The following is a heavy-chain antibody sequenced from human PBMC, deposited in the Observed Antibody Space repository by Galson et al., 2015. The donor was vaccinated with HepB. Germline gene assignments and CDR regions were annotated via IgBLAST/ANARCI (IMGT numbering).Heavy chain of an antibody. D-gene: IGHD3-9*01. V-gene: IGHV3-43*01. CDR2: ISWDGGST. CDR3: AKAGGDFDWLLAFDY. Sequence: SLRLSCAASGFTFDDYTMHWVRQAPGKGLEWVSLISWDGGSTYYADSVKGRFTISRDNSKNSLYLQMNSLRTEDTASYYCAKAGGDFDWLLAFDYWGQGTLVTVSS. J-gene: IGHJ4*02. CDR1: GFTFDDYT.